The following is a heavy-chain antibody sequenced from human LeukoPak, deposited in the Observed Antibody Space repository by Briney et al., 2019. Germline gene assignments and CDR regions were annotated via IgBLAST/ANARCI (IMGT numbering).Heavy chain of an antibody. CDR3: ARGALVGGSWYGTYYYYGMDV. Sequence: ASVKVSCKASGYTFTSYGISWVRQAPGQGLEWMGWISAYNGNTNYAQKLQGRVTMTTDTSTSTAYMELRSLRSDDTAVYYCARGALVGGSWYGTYYYYGMDVWGQGTTVTVSS. CDR2: ISAYNGNT. D-gene: IGHD6-13*01. J-gene: IGHJ6*02. CDR1: GYTFTSYG. V-gene: IGHV1-18*01.